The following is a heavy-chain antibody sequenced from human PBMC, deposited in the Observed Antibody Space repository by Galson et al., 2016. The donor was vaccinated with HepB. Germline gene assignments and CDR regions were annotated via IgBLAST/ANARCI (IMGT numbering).Heavy chain of an antibody. Sequence: SLRLSCAASGFTFSNYWMHWVRQGPGKGLVWVSRIKSDGSYTNYADSVKGRFTISRDSAKNTLYLQMNSLRVEDTAVYYCARDQSGECSSTKGWGPDYWGQGILVTGSS. CDR1: GFTFSNYW. CDR2: IKSDGSYT. J-gene: IGHJ4*02. V-gene: IGHV3-74*01. D-gene: IGHD2-2*01. CDR3: ARDQSGECSSTKGWGPDY.